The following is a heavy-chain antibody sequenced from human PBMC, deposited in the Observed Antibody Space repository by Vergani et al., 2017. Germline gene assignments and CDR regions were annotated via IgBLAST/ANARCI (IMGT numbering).Heavy chain of an antibody. V-gene: IGHV3-21*01. CDR3: ARDAFGDSGLCDH. CDR2: ISSSSSYI. CDR1: GFTFSSYS. J-gene: IGHJ4*02. Sequence: EVQLVESGGGLVKPGGSLRLSCAASGFTFSSYSMNWVRQAPGKGLEWVSSISSSSSYIYYADSVKGRFTISRDNAKNSLYLQKNSLRAEDTAVYYCARDAFGDSGLCDHWGQGTLVTVSS. D-gene: IGHD3-10*01.